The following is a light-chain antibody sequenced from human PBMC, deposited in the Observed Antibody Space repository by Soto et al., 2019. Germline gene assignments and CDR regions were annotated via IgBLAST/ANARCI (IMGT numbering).Light chain of an antibody. CDR1: QTIAYNF. CDR2: DAS. Sequence: IVLTQSPGTLSLSPGEVATLSCGASQTIAYNFLAWYQQKPGLAPRLLVYDASKRATGIPDRFSGSGSGTEFTLTITTLEPEDFEVYYCQHYGESSSTFGGGTRVEI. V-gene: IGKV3D-20*01. J-gene: IGKJ4*02. CDR3: QHYGESSST.